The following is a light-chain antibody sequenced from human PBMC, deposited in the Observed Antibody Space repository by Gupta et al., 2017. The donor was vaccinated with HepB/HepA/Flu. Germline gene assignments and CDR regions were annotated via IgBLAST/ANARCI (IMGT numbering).Light chain of an antibody. V-gene: IGLV2-14*03. CDR1: NSDVGAYNY. J-gene: IGLJ1*01. Sequence: QSALTPPASVSESPGQSITISFTGTNSDVGAYNYVSWYQQHPGKAPKLIIYHVPNRPSEVSDRFSGSKSDNPASLTISGLQAEDEADYYCNSYTSSTTYVFGTGTKVTVL. CDR3: NSYTSSTTYV. CDR2: HVP.